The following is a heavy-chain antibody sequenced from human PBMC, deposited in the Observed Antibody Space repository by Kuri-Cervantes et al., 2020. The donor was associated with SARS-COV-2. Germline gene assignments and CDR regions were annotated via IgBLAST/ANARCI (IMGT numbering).Heavy chain of an antibody. V-gene: IGHV3-23*01. CDR2: ISGSGGST. J-gene: IGHJ2*01. Sequence: GGSLRLSCAASGFTFSSYAMSWVRQAPGKGLEWVSAISGSGGSTYYADSVKGRFTISRDNSKNTLYLQMNSLRAEDTAVYYCAKDSPEIVVVPAAPLYFDLWGHGTLVTVSS. CDR3: AKDSPEIVVVPAAPLYFDL. D-gene: IGHD2-2*01. CDR1: GFTFSSYA.